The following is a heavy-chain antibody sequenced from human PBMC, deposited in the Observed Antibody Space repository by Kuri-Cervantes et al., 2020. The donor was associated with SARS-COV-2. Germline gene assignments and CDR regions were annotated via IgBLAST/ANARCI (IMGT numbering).Heavy chain of an antibody. CDR2: ISYDGSNK. CDR1: GFTFSSYS. Sequence: SLKISCAASGFTFSSYSMHWVRQAPGKGLEWVAVISYDGSNKYYADSVKGRFTISRDNSKNTLYLQMNSLRAEDTAVYYCARGFLEWLDYWGQGTLVTVSS. V-gene: IGHV3-30-3*01. D-gene: IGHD3-3*01. CDR3: ARGFLEWLDY. J-gene: IGHJ4*02.